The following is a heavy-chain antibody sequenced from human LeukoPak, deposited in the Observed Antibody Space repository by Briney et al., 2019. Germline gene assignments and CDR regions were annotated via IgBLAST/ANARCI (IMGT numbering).Heavy chain of an antibody. CDR2: IYDSGST. Sequence: PSETLSLTCTVSGGSIRSSYYYWGWIRQPPGKGLEWIGSIYDSGSTYYNPSLKSRVTISVDTSKNQFSLKLSSVTAADTAVYYCAIQSQDTGAYYYYYGMDVWGQGTTVTVSS. CDR3: AIQSQDTGAYYYYYGMDV. CDR1: GGSIRSSYYY. D-gene: IGHD7-27*01. V-gene: IGHV4-39*01. J-gene: IGHJ6*02.